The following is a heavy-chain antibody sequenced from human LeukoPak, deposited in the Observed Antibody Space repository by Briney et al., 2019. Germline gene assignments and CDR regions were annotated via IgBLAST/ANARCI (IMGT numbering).Heavy chain of an antibody. D-gene: IGHD1-26*01. Sequence: PGGSLRLSCAASGFTFDDYTMHWVRQAPGKGLEWVSLISWDGGSTYYADSVKGRFTISRDNSKNSLYLQMNSLRTEDTALYYCAKDLARGGATGGGFFDYWGQGTLVTVSS. V-gene: IGHV3-43*01. J-gene: IGHJ4*02. CDR3: AKDLARGGATGGGFFDY. CDR1: GFTFDDYT. CDR2: ISWDGGST.